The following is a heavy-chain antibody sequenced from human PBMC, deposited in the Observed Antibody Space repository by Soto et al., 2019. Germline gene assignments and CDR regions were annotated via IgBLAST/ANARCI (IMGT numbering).Heavy chain of an antibody. CDR1: GGSISSYY. J-gene: IGHJ4*02. Sequence: SETLSLTCTVSGGSISSYYWSWIRQPPGKGLEWIGYIYYSGSTNYNPSLKSRVTISVDTSKNQFSLKLSSVTAADTAVYYCARVEVEGGYCSGGSCYSFYFDYWGQGTLVTVSS. CDR2: IYYSGST. D-gene: IGHD2-15*01. V-gene: IGHV4-59*01. CDR3: ARVEVEGGYCSGGSCYSFYFDY.